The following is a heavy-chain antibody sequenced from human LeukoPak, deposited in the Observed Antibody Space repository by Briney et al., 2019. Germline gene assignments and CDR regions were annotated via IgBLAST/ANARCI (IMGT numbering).Heavy chain of an antibody. V-gene: IGHV4-30-4*01. CDR3: ARDLRALNAFDI. J-gene: IGHJ3*02. CDR2: IYYSGST. Sequence: AQTLSLTCTVSGGSISSGDYYWSWIRQPPGTGLEWIGYIYYSGSTYYNPSLKSRVTISVDASKNQFSLKLSSVTAADTAVYYCARDLRALNAFDIWGQGTTVTVSS. CDR1: GGSISSGDYY.